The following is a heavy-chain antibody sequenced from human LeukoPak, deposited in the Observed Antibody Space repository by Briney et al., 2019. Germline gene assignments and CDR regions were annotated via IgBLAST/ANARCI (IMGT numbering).Heavy chain of an antibody. D-gene: IGHD2-2*01. Sequence: ASVKVSCKASGYTFTSYYMHWVRQAPGQGREWMGIINPSGGSTSYAQKFQGRVTMTRDTSTSTVYMELSSLRSEDTAVYYCARDSYCSSTSCYGYFQHWGQGTLVTVSS. V-gene: IGHV1-46*01. CDR1: GYTFTSYY. CDR3: ARDSYCSSTSCYGYFQH. J-gene: IGHJ1*01. CDR2: INPSGGST.